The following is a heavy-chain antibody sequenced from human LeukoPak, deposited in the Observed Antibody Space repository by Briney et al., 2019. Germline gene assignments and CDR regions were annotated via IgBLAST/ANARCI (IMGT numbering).Heavy chain of an antibody. Sequence: SETLSLTCTVPGGSISGYSWTWIRQPPRQGLEWIGYFHNSRTTSYKPSLTGRVIISVDTAMDQISLKLNSVTAAGTAVYYCARGHLGLSPWGQGTLVIVSS. D-gene: IGHD3-10*01. CDR3: ARGHLGLSP. V-gene: IGHV4-59*01. CDR2: FHNSRTT. CDR1: GGSISGYS. J-gene: IGHJ5*02.